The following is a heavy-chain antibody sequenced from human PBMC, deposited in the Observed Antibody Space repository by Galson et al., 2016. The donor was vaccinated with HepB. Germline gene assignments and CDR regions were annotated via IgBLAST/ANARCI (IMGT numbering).Heavy chain of an antibody. Sequence: SLRLSCAASGFTFSNYWMSWVRQAPGKGLEWVAYILQDGSEKYYVDSVKGRFTISRDNARNSLYLKMNSLRAEDTAVYYCAGDYGDYFTDYWGQGTLVTVSS. V-gene: IGHV3-7*01. CDR1: GFTFSNYW. CDR2: ILQDGSEK. CDR3: AGDYGDYFTDY. J-gene: IGHJ4*02. D-gene: IGHD4-17*01.